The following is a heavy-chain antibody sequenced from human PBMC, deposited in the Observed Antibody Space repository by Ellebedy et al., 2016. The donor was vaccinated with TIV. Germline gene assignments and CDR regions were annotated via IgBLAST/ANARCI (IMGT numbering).Heavy chain of an antibody. D-gene: IGHD3-16*01. CDR2: INPSGGRT. CDR3: ARDLFGGVTADY. J-gene: IGHJ4*02. CDR1: GYTFTSYY. Sequence: ASVKVSXXASGYTFTSYYMHWVRQAPGQGLERMGIINPSGGRTSYAQKFQGRVTMTRDTSTSTVYMELSSLRSEDTAVYYCARDLFGGVTADYWGQGTLVTVSS. V-gene: IGHV1-46*01.